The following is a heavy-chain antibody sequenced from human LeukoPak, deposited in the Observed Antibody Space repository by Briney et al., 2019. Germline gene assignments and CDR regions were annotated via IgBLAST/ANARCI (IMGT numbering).Heavy chain of an antibody. V-gene: IGHV3-64*01. CDR1: GFTFSSYA. CDR3: ARAVRIAAREDWFDP. J-gene: IGHJ5*02. Sequence: GGSLRLSCAASGFTFSSYAMHWVRQAPGKGLEYVSAISSNGGSTYYANSVEGRFTISRDNSKNTLYLRMGSLRAEDMAVYYCARAVRIAAREDWFDPWGQGTLVTVSS. D-gene: IGHD6-6*01. CDR2: ISSNGGST.